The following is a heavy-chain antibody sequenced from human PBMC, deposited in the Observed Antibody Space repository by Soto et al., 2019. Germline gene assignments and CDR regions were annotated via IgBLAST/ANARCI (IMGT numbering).Heavy chain of an antibody. CDR3: ARAYSSSWYLDY. D-gene: IGHD6-13*01. CDR2: IYYSGST. V-gene: IGHV4-31*03. Sequence: SETLSLTCTVSGGSISRGGYYWSWIRQHPGEGLEWIGYIYYSGSTYYNPSLKSRVTISVDTSKNQFSLKLSSVTAADTAVYYCARAYSSSWYLDYWGQGTLVTSPQ. J-gene: IGHJ4*02. CDR1: GGSISRGGYY.